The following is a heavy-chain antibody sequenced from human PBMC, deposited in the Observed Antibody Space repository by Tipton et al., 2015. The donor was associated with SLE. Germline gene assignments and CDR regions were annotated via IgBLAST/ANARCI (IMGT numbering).Heavy chain of an antibody. CDR2: ISRGGNTI. V-gene: IGHV3-11*01. Sequence: SLRLSCTASGFNFRDYYMTWIRQAPGKGLEWIAYISRGGNTIYYADSVKGRFTISRDNTKNSLSLQMSSLRDEDTAVYYCARTTLSLSFDSWGQGTLLIVSS. D-gene: IGHD1-14*01. J-gene: IGHJ4*02. CDR3: ARTTLSLSFDS. CDR1: GFNFRDYY.